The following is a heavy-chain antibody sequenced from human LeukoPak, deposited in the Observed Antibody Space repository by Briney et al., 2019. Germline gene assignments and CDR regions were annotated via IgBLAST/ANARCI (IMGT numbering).Heavy chain of an antibody. D-gene: IGHD6-19*01. V-gene: IGHV4-39*07. CDR3: AREVGSGWAFDY. CDR2: IYHSGST. Sequence: PSETLSLTCTVSGGSISSSSYYWGWIRQPPGKGLGWIGEIYHSGSTNYNPSLKSRVTISVDKSKNQFSLKLNSVTAADTAVYYCAREVGSGWAFDYWGQGTLVTVSS. J-gene: IGHJ4*02. CDR1: GGSISSSSYY.